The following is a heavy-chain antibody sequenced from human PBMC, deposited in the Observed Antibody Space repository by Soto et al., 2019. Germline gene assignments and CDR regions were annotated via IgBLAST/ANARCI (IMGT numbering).Heavy chain of an antibody. D-gene: IGHD5-12*01. J-gene: IGHJ4*01. V-gene: IGHV3-23*01. Sequence: GSLRLSCSASGFSFYNSSMSWFRHTPGKGLEWVSTITGSGINRYHADSVQGRFTISRDNVKDTLYLQMNDLRAEDTAVYYCARHLSGYIGTLDYWGQGTQVTVPS. CDR3: ARHLSGYIGTLDY. CDR2: ITGSGINR. CDR1: GFSFYNSS.